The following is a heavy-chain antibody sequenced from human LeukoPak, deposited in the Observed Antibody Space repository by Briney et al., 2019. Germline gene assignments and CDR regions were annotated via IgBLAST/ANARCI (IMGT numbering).Heavy chain of an antibody. V-gene: IGHV3-23*01. CDR2: ISGSGGST. CDR3: AKGRSMTTVTTYFDY. D-gene: IGHD4-17*01. Sequence: GGSLRLSCAASGFTLSSYAMGWVRQAPGKGLEWVSAISGSGGSTYYADSVKGRFTISRDNSKNTLYLQMNSLRAEDTAVYYCAKGRSMTTVTTYFDYWGQGTLVTVSS. J-gene: IGHJ4*02. CDR1: GFTLSSYA.